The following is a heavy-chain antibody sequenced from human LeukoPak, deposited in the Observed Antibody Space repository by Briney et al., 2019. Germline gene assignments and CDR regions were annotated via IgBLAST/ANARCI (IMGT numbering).Heavy chain of an antibody. CDR2: NSSTSNYI. D-gene: IGHD5-18*01. CDR3: ARDDRYSYGYSQSGHFDY. CDR1: GFTFSSYS. V-gene: IGHV3-21*01. Sequence: GGSLRLSCAASGFTFSSYSMNWVRRVPGKGLECVSSNSSTSNYIYYADSVKGRFTISRDNAKTSLYLQMNSLRAEDTAVYYCARDDRYSYGYSQSGHFDYWGQGILVTVSS. J-gene: IGHJ4*02.